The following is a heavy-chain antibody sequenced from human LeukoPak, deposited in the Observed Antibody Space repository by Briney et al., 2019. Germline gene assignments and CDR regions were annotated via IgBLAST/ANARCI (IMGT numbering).Heavy chain of an antibody. V-gene: IGHV3-43D*03. D-gene: IGHD3-3*01. CDR1: GFTFDDYA. J-gene: IGHJ6*03. CDR3: AKGGYDFWSGYPVPLISDYYYYMDV. Sequence: QPGGSLRLSCAASGFTFDDYAMHWVRQAPGKGLEWVSLISWDGGSTYYADSVKGRFTISRDNSKNSLYLQMNSLRAEDTALYYCAKGGYDFWSGYPVPLISDYYYYMDVWGKGTTVTVSS. CDR2: ISWDGGST.